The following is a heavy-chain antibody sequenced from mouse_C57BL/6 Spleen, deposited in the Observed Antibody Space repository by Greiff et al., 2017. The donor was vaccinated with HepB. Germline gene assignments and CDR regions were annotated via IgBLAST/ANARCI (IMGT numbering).Heavy chain of an antibody. V-gene: IGHV1-26*01. J-gene: IGHJ2*01. CDR1: GYTFTDYY. CDR3: ARTLLGYFDY. CDR2: INPNNGGT. Sequence: EVQLQQSGPELVKPGASVKISCKASGYTFTDYYMNWVKQSHGKSLEWIGDINPNNGGTSYNQKFKGKATLTVDKSSSTAYMEIRSLTSEDSAVYYCARTLLGYFDYWGQGTTLTVSS.